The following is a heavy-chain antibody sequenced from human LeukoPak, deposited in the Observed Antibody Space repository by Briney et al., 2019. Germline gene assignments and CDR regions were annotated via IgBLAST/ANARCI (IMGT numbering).Heavy chain of an antibody. D-gene: IGHD6-6*01. V-gene: IGHV4-4*07. CDR3: AREGSMTARPFVSIDY. CDR2: IHTSGST. CDR1: GGSIRTYY. J-gene: IGHJ4*02. Sequence: PSETLSLTCTVSGGSIRTYYWSWIRQPAGKGLEWSGRIHTSGSTDYNPSLKSRVTMSVDTSKNQFSLKLRSVTAADTALYYCAREGSMTARPFVSIDYWGQGTLVTVSS.